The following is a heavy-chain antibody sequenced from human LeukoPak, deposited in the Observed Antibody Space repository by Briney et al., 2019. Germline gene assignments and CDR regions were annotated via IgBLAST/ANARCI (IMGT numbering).Heavy chain of an antibody. CDR1: GGTFSSYA. CDR3: ARGYYDYVWGSYLVY. D-gene: IGHD3-16*02. V-gene: IGHV1-69*13. J-gene: IGHJ4*02. CDR2: IIPIFGTA. Sequence: GASVKVSYTASGGTFSSYAISWVRQAPGQGLEWMGGIIPIFGTANYAQKFQGRVTITADESTSTAYMELSSLRSEDTAVYYCARGYYDYVWGSYLVYWGQGTLVTVSS.